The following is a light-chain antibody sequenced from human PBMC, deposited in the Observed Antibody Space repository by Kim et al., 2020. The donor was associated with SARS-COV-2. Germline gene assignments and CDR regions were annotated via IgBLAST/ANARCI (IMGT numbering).Light chain of an antibody. Sequence: QSVLTQSPSASGTPGQRVTISCSGSTSNIGKNTVNWFQQLPGMAPKLLIFSNDQRPPGVPDRFSGSRSGTSASLAISGLRSEDEAEYYCAVWDDSLSGFLVFGGGTQLTVL. CDR1: TSNIGKNT. CDR2: SND. CDR3: AVWDDSLSGFLV. J-gene: IGLJ2*01. V-gene: IGLV1-44*01.